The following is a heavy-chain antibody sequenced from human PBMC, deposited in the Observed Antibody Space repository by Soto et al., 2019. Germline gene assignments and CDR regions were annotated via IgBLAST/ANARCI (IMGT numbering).Heavy chain of an antibody. J-gene: IGHJ4*02. CDR3: ASSSGARYSDY. CDR1: GGSISSGGYS. D-gene: IGHD2-15*01. Sequence: QVQLQESGPGLVKPSQTLSLTCTVSGGSISSGGYSWSWIRQHPGKGLEWIGYIYYSGSTYFNPSLKSRVTISVDMSKNQCSLKLSSVTAAGPDVYYCASSSGARYSDYWGQGTLVTVSS. CDR2: IYYSGST. V-gene: IGHV4-31*03.